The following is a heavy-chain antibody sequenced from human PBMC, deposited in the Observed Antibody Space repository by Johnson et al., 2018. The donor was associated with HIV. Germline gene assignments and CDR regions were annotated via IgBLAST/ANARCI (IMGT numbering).Heavy chain of an antibody. CDR2: IKQDGSEK. CDR1: GFTFSSYW. Sequence: VQLVESGGGVVRPGGSLRLSCAASGFTFSSYWMSWVRQAPGTGLEWVANIKQDGSEKYYVDSVKGRFTISRDNAKNSLYLQMNSLRAEDTAVYYCARDRSWIQLWFDAFDIWGQGTMVTVSS. D-gene: IGHD5-18*01. J-gene: IGHJ3*02. V-gene: IGHV3-7*01. CDR3: ARDRSWIQLWFDAFDI.